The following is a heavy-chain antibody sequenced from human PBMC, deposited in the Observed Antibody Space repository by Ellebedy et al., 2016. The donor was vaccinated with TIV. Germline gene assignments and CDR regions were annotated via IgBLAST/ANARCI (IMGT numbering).Heavy chain of an antibody. J-gene: IGHJ5*02. CDR1: GGSISSYY. D-gene: IGHD6-13*01. V-gene: IGHV4-59*01. CDR2: IYYSGST. Sequence: MPSETLSLTCTVSGGSISSYYWSWIRQPPGKGLEWIGYIYYSGSTNYNPSLKSRVTISVDTSKNQFSLKLSSVTAADTAVYYCAVAAAGGWFDPWGQGTLVTVSS. CDR3: AVAAAGGWFDP.